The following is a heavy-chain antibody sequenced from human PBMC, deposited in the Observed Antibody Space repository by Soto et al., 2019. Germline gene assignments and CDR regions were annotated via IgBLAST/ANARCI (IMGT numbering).Heavy chain of an antibody. Sequence: QVQLQESGPGLVKPSQTLSLTCTVSGGSISSGDYYWSWIRQPPGKGLEWIGYIYYSGSTYYNPSRKTRVTITVDTSKNQFSLKLSSVTAADTAVYYCARGRLLWFGELFAPYFDYWGQGTLVTVSS. CDR3: ARGRLLWFGELFAPYFDY. CDR1: GGSISSGDYY. D-gene: IGHD3-10*01. CDR2: IYYSGST. V-gene: IGHV4-30-4*01. J-gene: IGHJ4*02.